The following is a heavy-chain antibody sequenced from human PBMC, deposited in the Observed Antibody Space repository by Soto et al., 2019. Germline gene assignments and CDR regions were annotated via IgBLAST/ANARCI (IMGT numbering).Heavy chain of an antibody. CDR3: ARPHIAAGPYYYYGMDV. D-gene: IGHD6-6*01. Sequence: QVQLVQSGAEVKKPGSSVKVSCKASGGTFSSYAISWVRQAPGQGLEWMGGIIPIFGTANYAQKFQGRGTITADEATSTAYRELSSLRSEDTAVYYCARPHIAAGPYYYYGMDVWGQGTTVTVSS. V-gene: IGHV1-69*01. J-gene: IGHJ6*02. CDR2: IIPIFGTA. CDR1: GGTFSSYA.